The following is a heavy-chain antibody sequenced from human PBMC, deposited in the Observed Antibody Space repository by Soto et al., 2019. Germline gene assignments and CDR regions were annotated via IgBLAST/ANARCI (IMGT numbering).Heavy chain of an antibody. J-gene: IGHJ4*02. D-gene: IGHD2-2*01. CDR3: ARDLSALGYCSSTSCHESGY. Sequence: SVKVSCKASGGTFSSYAISWVRQAPGQGLEWMGGIIPIFGTANYAQKFQGRVTITADESTSTAYMELSSLRSEDTAVYYCARDLSALGYCSSTSCHESGYWGQGTLVTVSS. V-gene: IGHV1-69*13. CDR1: GGTFSSYA. CDR2: IIPIFGTA.